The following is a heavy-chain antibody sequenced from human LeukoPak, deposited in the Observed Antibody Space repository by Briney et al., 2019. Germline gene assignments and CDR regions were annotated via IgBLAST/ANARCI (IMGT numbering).Heavy chain of an antibody. CDR3: AKDRTVGASYWYFDL. V-gene: IGHV3-30-3*01. Sequence: PGRSLRLSCAASGFTFSSYAMHWVRQAPGKGLEWVAVISYDGSNKYYADSVKGRFTISRDNSKNTLYLQMNSLRVEDTAIYYCAKDRTVGASYWYFDLWGRGTLVTVSS. J-gene: IGHJ2*01. CDR2: ISYDGSNK. D-gene: IGHD1-26*01. CDR1: GFTFSSYA.